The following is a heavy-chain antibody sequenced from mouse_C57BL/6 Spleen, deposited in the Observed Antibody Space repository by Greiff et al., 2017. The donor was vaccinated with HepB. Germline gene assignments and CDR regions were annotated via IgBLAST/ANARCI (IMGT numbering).Heavy chain of an antibody. CDR3: ASGPFSYGYDAGYYFDY. D-gene: IGHD2-2*01. Sequence: QVQLQQPGAELVKPGASVKLSCKASGYTFTSYWMHWVKQRPGQGLEWIGMIHPNSGSTNYNEKFKSKATLTVDKSSSTAYMQLSSLTSEDSAIYYCASGPFSYGYDAGYYFDYWGQGTTLTVSS. CDR2: IHPNSGST. V-gene: IGHV1-64*01. J-gene: IGHJ2*01. CDR1: GYTFTSYW.